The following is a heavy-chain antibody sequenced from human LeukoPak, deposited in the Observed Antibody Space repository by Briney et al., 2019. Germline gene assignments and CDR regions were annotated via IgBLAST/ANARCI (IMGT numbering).Heavy chain of an antibody. CDR3: AKDGQSFNSMYDYFDS. CDR1: GFTFRNFA. Sequence: GGSLRLSCSASGFTFRNFATSWVRQAPGKGLEWVSSIGGGDTHYADSVKGRFTISRDDSRSTVDLQMSSLRAEDTAVYYCAKDGQSFNSMYDYFDSWGQGTLVTVSS. CDR2: IGGGDT. V-gene: IGHV3-23*01. J-gene: IGHJ4*02. D-gene: IGHD2-8*01.